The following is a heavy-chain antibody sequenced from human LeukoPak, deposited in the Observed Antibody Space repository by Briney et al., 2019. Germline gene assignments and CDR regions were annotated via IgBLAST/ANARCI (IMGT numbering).Heavy chain of an antibody. J-gene: IGHJ4*02. Sequence: ASVKLSCKASGYSFTDYYIHWVRQAPGQGLEWMAWVDPNGGGTSYAQRFQGRVTMTRDTSITTAYMEVSRLTPDDTAVYYCARVYGGNSAFDYWGQGTLATVSS. CDR1: GYSFTDYY. CDR2: VDPNGGGT. D-gene: IGHD4-17*01. CDR3: ARVYGGNSAFDY. V-gene: IGHV1-2*02.